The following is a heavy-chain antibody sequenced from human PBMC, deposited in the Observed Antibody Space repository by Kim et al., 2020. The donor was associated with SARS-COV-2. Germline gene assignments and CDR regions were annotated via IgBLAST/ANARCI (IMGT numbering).Heavy chain of an antibody. D-gene: IGHD6-19*01. V-gene: IGHV4-34*01. CDR1: GGSFSGYY. CDR3: ASREAVAGRVTGAVDI. Sequence: SETLSLTCAVYGGSFSGYYWSWIRQPPVKGLEWIGEITHSGSTNYNPSLKSRVTISVDTSTNQFSLKLSSVTAADTAVYYCASREAVAGRVTGAVDIWGHGKMLTVSS. J-gene: IGHJ3*02. CDR2: ITHSGST.